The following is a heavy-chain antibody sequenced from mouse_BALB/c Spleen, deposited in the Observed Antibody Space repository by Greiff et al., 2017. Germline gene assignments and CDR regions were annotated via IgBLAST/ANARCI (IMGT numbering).Heavy chain of an antibody. D-gene: IGHD3-2*01. CDR3: ARGQRGLPIAY. Sequence: EVQLQQSGAELVKPGASVKLSCTASGFNIKDTYMHWVKQRPEQGLEWIGRIDPANGNTKYDPKFQGKATITADTSSNTAYLQLSSLTSEDTAVYYCARGQRGLPIAYWGQGTLVTVSA. CDR2: IDPANGNT. V-gene: IGHV14-3*02. J-gene: IGHJ3*01. CDR1: GFNIKDTY.